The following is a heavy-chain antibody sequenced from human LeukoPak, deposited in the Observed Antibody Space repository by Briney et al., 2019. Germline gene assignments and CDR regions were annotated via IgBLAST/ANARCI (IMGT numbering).Heavy chain of an antibody. CDR3: ARDVAALFDY. CDR2: IIPIFGTA. V-gene: IGHV1-69*05. D-gene: IGHD2-15*01. Sequence: SVKVSCKASGGTFSSYAISWVRQAPGQGLEWMGRIIPIFGTANCAQKFQGRVTITTDESTSTAYMELSSLRSEDTAVYYCARDVAALFDYWGQGTLVTVSS. J-gene: IGHJ4*02. CDR1: GGTFSSYA.